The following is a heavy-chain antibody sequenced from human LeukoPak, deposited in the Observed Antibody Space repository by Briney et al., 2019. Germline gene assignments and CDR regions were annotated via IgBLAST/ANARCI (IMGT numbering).Heavy chain of an antibody. CDR1: GFTFSSYG. CDR3: ARVTRRGSNWYQLDY. V-gene: IGHV3-30*03. Sequence: GGSLRLSCTASGFTFSSYGMHWVRQAPGKGLEWVAVISYDGSNKYYADSVKGRFAISRDNSKNTLYLQMSSPRGEDTAVYYCARVTRRGSNWYQLDYWGQGTPVTVSS. J-gene: IGHJ4*02. CDR2: ISYDGSNK. D-gene: IGHD6-13*01.